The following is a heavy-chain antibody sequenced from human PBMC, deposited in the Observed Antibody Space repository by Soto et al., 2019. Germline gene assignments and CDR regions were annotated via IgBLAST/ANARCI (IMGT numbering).Heavy chain of an antibody. CDR2: IIPIFGTA. D-gene: IGHD3-16*02. CDR1: GGTFSSYA. J-gene: IGHJ6*02. V-gene: IGHV1-69*01. CDR3: ARADHDYVLGSYQTPGAYGMDV. Sequence: QVQLVQSGAEVKKPGSSVKVSCKASGGTFSSYAISWVRQAPGQGLEWMGGIIPIFGTANYAQKFQGRVTITAEESTSKAYMELSSLRSEDTAVYYCARADHDYVLGSYQTPGAYGMDVWGQGTTVTVSS.